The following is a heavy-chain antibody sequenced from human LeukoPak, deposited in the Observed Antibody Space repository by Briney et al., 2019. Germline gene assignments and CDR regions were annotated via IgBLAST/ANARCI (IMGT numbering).Heavy chain of an antibody. V-gene: IGHV4-59*08. CDR3: ARHHPRRHLPELTPGRGSYFDY. Sequence: SETLSLTCTVSGGSISSYYWSWIRQPPGKGLEWIGYIYYSGSTNYNPSLKSRVTISVDTSKNQFSLKLSSVTAADTAVYYCARHHPRRHLPELTPGRGSYFDYWGQGTLVTVSS. D-gene: IGHD1-14*01. J-gene: IGHJ4*02. CDR1: GGSISSYY. CDR2: IYYSGST.